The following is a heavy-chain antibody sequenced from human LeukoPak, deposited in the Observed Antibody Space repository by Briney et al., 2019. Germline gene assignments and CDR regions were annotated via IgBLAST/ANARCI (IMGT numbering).Heavy chain of an antibody. CDR1: GGSISSYY. CDR2: IYTSGST. V-gene: IGHV4-4*07. CDR3: ARAPVTIFGVVIGFDP. J-gene: IGHJ5*02. Sequence: SETLSLTCTVSGGSISSYYWSWIRQPAGKGLEWIGRIYTSGSTNYNPSLKSRATMSVDTSKNQFSLKLSSVTAADTAVYYCARAPVTIFGVVIGFDPWGQGTLVTVSS. D-gene: IGHD3-3*01.